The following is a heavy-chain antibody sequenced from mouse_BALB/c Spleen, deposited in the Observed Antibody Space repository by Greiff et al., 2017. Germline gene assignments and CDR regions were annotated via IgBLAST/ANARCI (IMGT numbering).Heavy chain of an antibody. J-gene: IGHJ2*01. CDR2: IRNKANGYTT. V-gene: IGHV7-3*02. Sequence: EVKLQESGGGLVQPGGSLRLSCATSGFTFTDYYMSWVRQPPGKALEWLGFIRNKANGYTTEYSASVKGRFTISRDNSQSILYLHMNTMRAEDSATYYWARLYYYGPDYWGQGTTLTVSS. CDR1: GFTFTDYY. D-gene: IGHD1-1*01. CDR3: ARLYYYGPDY.